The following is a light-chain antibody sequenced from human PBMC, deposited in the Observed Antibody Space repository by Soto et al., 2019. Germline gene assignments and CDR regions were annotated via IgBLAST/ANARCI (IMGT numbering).Light chain of an antibody. CDR3: CSFAGTNTFV. V-gene: IGLV2-23*01. CDR1: SXDVGSHNV. CDR2: EAT. Sequence: QSVLTQPASVSGSPGQSLTIYCTGTSXDVGSHNVVSWYQHHPGKAPKLIIYEATKWPSGVSTRFSGSKSGNTASLTISGLQAEDEADYYCCSFAGTNTFVFGTGTKVTVL. J-gene: IGLJ1*01.